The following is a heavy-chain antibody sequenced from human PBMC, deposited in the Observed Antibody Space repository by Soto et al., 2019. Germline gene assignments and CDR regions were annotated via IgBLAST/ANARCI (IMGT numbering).Heavy chain of an antibody. J-gene: IGHJ2*01. D-gene: IGHD2-2*01. V-gene: IGHV3-23*01. CDR3: ARKVLGSTSRPDWWYFDL. CDR2: ISGGGDRT. CDR1: GFTFINYA. Sequence: EVQSLESGGGLVQPGGSLRLSGVGSGFTFINYAMNWVRQTPGKGLEWVSGISGGGDRTFDADSVKGRFTISRDNSKNTVNLQMNSLRADDTAVYYCARKVLGSTSRPDWWYFDLWGRGTLVTVSS.